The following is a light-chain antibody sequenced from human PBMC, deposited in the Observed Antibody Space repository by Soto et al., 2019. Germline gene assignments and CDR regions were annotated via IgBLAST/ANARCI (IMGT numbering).Light chain of an antibody. Sequence: QPVLTQPPSASGTPGQRVTISCSGSNSNIRSNTVNWYQQLPGTAPKLLIYSNNQRPSGVPDRFSGSKSGTSASLAISGLQSEDEADYYCAAWDDSLNGHVVFGGGTKVTVL. CDR1: NSNIRSNT. CDR3: AAWDDSLNGHVV. J-gene: IGLJ2*01. CDR2: SNN. V-gene: IGLV1-44*01.